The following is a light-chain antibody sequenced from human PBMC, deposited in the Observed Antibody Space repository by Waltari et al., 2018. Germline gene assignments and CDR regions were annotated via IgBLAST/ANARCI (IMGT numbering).Light chain of an antibody. V-gene: IGKV3-20*01. CDR2: GAS. CDR1: QSASRF. CDR3: QKYDRLPAT. Sequence: EIVLTQSPGTLSLSPGERGTLPCRASQSASRFLAWYQQKPGPAPRLLIYGASTRATGIPDRFSGSGSGTDFSLTISRLEPEDFAVYYCQKYDRLPATFGQGTKVEIK. J-gene: IGKJ1*01.